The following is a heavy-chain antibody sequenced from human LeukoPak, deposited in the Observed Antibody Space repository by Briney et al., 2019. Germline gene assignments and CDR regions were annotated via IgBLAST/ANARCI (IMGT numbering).Heavy chain of an antibody. Sequence: NASETLSLTCAVYGGSFSGYYWSWIRQPPGKGLEWIGEINHSGSTNYNPSLKSRVTISVDTSKNQFSLKLSTVTAADTAVYYCARVLRYFDWLSLHFDYWGQGTLVTVSS. D-gene: IGHD3-9*01. J-gene: IGHJ4*02. CDR2: INHSGST. V-gene: IGHV4-34*01. CDR1: GGSFSGYY. CDR3: ARVLRYFDWLSLHFDY.